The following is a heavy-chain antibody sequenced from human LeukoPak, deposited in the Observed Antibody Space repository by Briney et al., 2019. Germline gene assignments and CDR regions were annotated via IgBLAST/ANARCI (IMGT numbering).Heavy chain of an antibody. CDR1: GFTFSRYW. CDR2: IWYDGSNK. D-gene: IGHD6-13*01. Sequence: PGGSLRLSCAASGFTFSRYWMTWVRQAPGKGLEWVAVIWYDGSNKYYADSVKGRLTISRDNSKNTLYLQMNSLRAEDTAVYYCARDPIAAVRFDYWGRGTLVTVSS. V-gene: IGHV3-33*08. CDR3: ARDPIAAVRFDY. J-gene: IGHJ4*02.